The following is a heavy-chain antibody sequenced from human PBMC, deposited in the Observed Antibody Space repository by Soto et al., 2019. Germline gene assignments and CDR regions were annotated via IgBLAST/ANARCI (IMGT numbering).Heavy chain of an antibody. CDR3: ARSSHGDSFDY. CDR2: IYYSGST. Sequence: QVQLQESGPGLVKPSETLSLTCTVSGGSVSSGSYYWSWIRQPPGKGLEWIGYIYYSGSTNYNPSLKSRVTILVDTSKNQFSLKLSSVTAADTAVYYCARSSHGDSFDYWGQGTLVTVSS. CDR1: GGSVSSGSYY. J-gene: IGHJ4*02. V-gene: IGHV4-61*01. D-gene: IGHD4-17*01.